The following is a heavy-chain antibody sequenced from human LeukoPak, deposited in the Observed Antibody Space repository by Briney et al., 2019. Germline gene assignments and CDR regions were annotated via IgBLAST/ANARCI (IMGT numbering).Heavy chain of an antibody. CDR2: LYNSGNT. J-gene: IGHJ5*02. Sequence: PSETLSLTCTVSGGSISNYYWSWIRQPPGKGLEWIGYLYNSGNTNYNPSLKSRVTISVDTSKNEISLKMSSVTAADTAVYYCARGGRGWYNDWFDPWGQGTLVTVSS. V-gene: IGHV4-59*01. CDR1: GGSISNYY. CDR3: ARGGRGWYNDWFDP. D-gene: IGHD6-19*01.